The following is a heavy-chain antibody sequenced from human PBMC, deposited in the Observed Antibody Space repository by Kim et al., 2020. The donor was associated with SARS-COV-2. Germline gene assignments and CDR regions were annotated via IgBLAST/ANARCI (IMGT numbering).Heavy chain of an antibody. CDR2: IWYDGTNE. CDR1: GFTFSNYG. D-gene: IGHD3-9*01. CDR3: ARDPRTFSGYFDR. V-gene: IGHV3-33*01. J-gene: IGHJ1*01. Sequence: GGSLRLSCAASGFTFSNYGMHWVRQAPGKGLDWVAGIWYDGTNEDYVASVKGRFTISRDNSKDRLYVQMNRLRVEDTAVYYCARDPRTFSGYFDRWGQGTLVTVSS.